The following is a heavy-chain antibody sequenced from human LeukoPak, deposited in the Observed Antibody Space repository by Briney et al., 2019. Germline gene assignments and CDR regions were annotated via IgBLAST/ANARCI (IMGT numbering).Heavy chain of an antibody. CDR3: ARLSPMIVVFGYYFDY. D-gene: IGHD3-22*01. CDR2: INPNTGSGGT. V-gene: IGHV1-2*06. Sequence: ASVKVSCKASGYTFTDYYMHWVRQAPGQGLQWMGRINPNTGSGGTNYAQKFQGRVTMTRDTSISTAYMELSRLRSDDTAVYYCARLSPMIVVFGYYFDYWGQGTLVTVSS. CDR1: GYTFTDYY. J-gene: IGHJ4*02.